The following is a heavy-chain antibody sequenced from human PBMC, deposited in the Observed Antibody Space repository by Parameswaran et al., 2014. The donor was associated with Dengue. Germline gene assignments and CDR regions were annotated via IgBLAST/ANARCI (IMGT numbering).Heavy chain of an antibody. J-gene: IGHJ6*03. Sequence: RWIRQPPGKGLEWIGYIYYSGSTYYNPSLKSRVTISVDTSKDQFSLKLSSVTAADTAVYYCARRNYYYYYMDVWGQGTTVTVSS. D-gene: IGHD1-14*01. CDR2: IYYSGST. CDR3: ARRNYYYYYMDV. V-gene: IGHV4-31*02.